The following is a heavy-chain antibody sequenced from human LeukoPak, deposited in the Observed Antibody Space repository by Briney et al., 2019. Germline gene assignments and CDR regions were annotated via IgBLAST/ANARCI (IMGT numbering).Heavy chain of an antibody. CDR3: ARGSGWFYY. Sequence: SETLSLTCTVSGGSIRSYYWSWIRQPPGKGLEWIGYMSDSGSTNYNPSLKSRVTMSVDTSKNQFSLKLSSVTTADTAVYYCARGSGWFYYWGQGTLATVSS. V-gene: IGHV4-59*01. J-gene: IGHJ4*02. D-gene: IGHD6-19*01. CDR1: GGSIRSYY. CDR2: MSDSGST.